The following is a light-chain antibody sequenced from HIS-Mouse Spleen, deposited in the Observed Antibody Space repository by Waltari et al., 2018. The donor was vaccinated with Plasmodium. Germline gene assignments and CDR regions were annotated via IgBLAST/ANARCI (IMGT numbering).Light chain of an antibody. J-gene: IGLJ2*01. V-gene: IGLV3-19*01. CDR2: GKN. Sequence: SSELTQDPAVSVALGQTVRITCQGYSLRSYYASWYQQKPGQAPVLVIYGKNNRPSGIPDRFSGSSSGNTASLTITGAQAEDEADYYCNSRDSSGTHGVFGGGTKLTVL. CDR1: SLRSYY. CDR3: NSRDSSGTHGV.